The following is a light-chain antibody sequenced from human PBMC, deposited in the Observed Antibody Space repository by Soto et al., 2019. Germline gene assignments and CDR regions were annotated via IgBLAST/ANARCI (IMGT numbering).Light chain of an antibody. V-gene: IGLV2-14*01. CDR1: SSDGGGYNY. CDR3: SSYTSSSTWV. Sequence: QSALTQPASVSGSPGQSITISCTGTSSDGGGYNYVSWYQQHPGKAPKLMIYDVSNRPSGVSNRFSASKSGNTASLTITGLQAEDEADYYCSSYTSSSTWVFGGGTKLTVL. J-gene: IGLJ3*02. CDR2: DVS.